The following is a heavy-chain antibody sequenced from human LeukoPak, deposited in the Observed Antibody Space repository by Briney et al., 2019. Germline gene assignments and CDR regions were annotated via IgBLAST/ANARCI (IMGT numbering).Heavy chain of an antibody. J-gene: IGHJ4*02. CDR2: IYHSGST. CDR3: ARLTEQCNY. D-gene: IGHD6-19*01. CDR1: GYSISSGYY. V-gene: IGHV4-38-2*01. Sequence: SETLSLXCAVSGYSISSGYYWGWIRQPPGKGLEWIGSIYHSGSTYYNPSLKSRVTISVDTSKNQFSLKLSSVTAADTAVYYCARLTEQCNYWGQGTLVTVSS.